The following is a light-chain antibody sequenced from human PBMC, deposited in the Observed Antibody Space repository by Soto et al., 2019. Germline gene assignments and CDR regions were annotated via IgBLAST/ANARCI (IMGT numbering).Light chain of an antibody. CDR2: SNN. CDR1: SSNIGTNY. CDR3: AAWDDSLGDCV. Sequence: QSVLTQPPSASGTPGRRVTISCSGSSSNIGTNYVYWYQQLPGTAPKLLIYSNNQRPSGVPDRFSGSKSGTPASLAISGLRSEDEADYYCAAWDDSLGDCVFGGGTKLTVL. J-gene: IGLJ3*02. V-gene: IGLV1-47*02.